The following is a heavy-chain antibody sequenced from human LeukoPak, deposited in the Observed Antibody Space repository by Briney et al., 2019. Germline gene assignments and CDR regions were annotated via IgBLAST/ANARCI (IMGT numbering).Heavy chain of an antibody. CDR3: ARDKSNKGHDC. J-gene: IGHJ4*02. CDR2: VGNGGSDIM. V-gene: IGHV3-11*01. Sequence: GGSLRLSCAASGFTLSDYYMTWVRQAPGEGLEWVSYVGNGGSDIMLYRDSVKGRFTVFRDYAKNSLYLQMNSLRAEDTAVYYCARDKSNKGHDCWGQGTLVTVSS. CDR1: GFTLSDYY.